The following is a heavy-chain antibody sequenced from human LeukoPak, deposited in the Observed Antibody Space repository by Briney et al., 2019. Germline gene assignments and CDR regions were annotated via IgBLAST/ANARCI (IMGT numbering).Heavy chain of an antibody. CDR3: AGWSGMATIKDY. V-gene: IGHV3-23*01. D-gene: IGHD5-24*01. CDR2: TSGSGDST. CDR1: GFTFRSYV. Sequence: GGSLRLSCAASGFTFRSYVMNWVRQAPGKGLEWVSATSGSGDSTYYADSVKGRFTISRDNSNNTLYLKMNSLRAEDTAVYYCAGWSGMATIKDYWGQGTLVTFS. J-gene: IGHJ4*02.